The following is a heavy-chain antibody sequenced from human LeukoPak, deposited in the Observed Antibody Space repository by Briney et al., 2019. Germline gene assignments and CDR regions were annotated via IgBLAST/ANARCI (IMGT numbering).Heavy chain of an antibody. CDR2: MNPNSGNT. V-gene: IGHV1-8*03. CDR3: AGGGTIGPDYYYYMDV. J-gene: IGHJ6*03. D-gene: IGHD1-1*01. Sequence: ASVKVSCKASGYTFTSYDINWVRQATGQGLEWMGWMNPNSGNTGYAQKFQGRVTITRNTSISTAYMELSSLRSEDTAVYYCAGGGTIGPDYYYYMDVWGKGTTVTVSS. CDR1: GYTFTSYD.